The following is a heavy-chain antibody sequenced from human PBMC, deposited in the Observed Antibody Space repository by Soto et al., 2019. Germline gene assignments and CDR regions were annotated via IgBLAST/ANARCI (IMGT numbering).Heavy chain of an antibody. V-gene: IGHV3-23*01. CDR3: AKGKTSGWYYFDY. J-gene: IGHJ4*02. D-gene: IGHD6-19*01. CDR2: ISASGRDI. CDR1: GFTFSNFA. Sequence: SLRLSCGASGFTFSNFAMSWVRQAPGRGLEWVSGISASGRDIHYADSVKDRFTVSRDNSKNTLYLQMNSLRAEDTAIYYCAKGKTSGWYYFDYWGQGALVTVSS.